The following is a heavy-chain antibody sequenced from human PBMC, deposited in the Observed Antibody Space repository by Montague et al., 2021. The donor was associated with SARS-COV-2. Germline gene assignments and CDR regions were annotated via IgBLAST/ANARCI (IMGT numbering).Heavy chain of an antibody. Sequence: CAISGDSVSNNSATWNWVRQSPSRGLEWLGRTYYRSKWYNDYAVXVRGRVTINPDTSKNQFSLQLNSVTHEDTAIYYCTSGREGNYNVMDVWGQGTTVTVSS. CDR2: TYYRSKWYN. CDR3: TSGREGNYNVMDV. J-gene: IGHJ6*02. D-gene: IGHD1-1*01. V-gene: IGHV6-1*01. CDR1: GDSVSNNSAT.